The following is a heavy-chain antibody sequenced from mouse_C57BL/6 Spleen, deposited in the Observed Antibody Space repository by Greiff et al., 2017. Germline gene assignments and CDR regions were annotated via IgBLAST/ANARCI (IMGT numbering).Heavy chain of an antibody. CDR1: GSSFTVYN. V-gene: IGHV1-39*01. Sequence: QLQPSGPKLVQHGASVKISCKASGSSFTVYNMNLMKHINGKILEWIGVINPNYGTTSYNQKFKGKATLTVDQSSSTSYMQLNSLTSEDSAVYFCARRAYGSSYYYAMDYWGQGTSVTVSS. D-gene: IGHD1-1*01. CDR3: ARRAYGSSYYYAMDY. J-gene: IGHJ4*01. CDR2: INPNYGTT.